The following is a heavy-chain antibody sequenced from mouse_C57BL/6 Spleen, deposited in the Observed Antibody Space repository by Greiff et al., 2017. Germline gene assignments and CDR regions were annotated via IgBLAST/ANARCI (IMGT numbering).Heavy chain of an antibody. V-gene: IGHV1-18*01. J-gene: IGHJ3*01. CDR2: INPNNGGT. CDR3: ARDGSRRNWFAY. CDR1: GYTFTDYN. D-gene: IGHD1-1*01. Sequence: EEQMQKSGPELVKPGASVKIPCKASGYTFTDYNMDWVKQSHGKSLEWIGDINPNNGGTIYNQKFKGKATLTVDKSSSTAYMELRSLTSEDTAVYYCARDGSRRNWFAYWGQGTLVTVSA.